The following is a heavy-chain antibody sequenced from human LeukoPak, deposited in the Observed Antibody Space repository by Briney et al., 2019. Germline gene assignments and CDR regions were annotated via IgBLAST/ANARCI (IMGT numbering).Heavy chain of an antibody. CDR1: GFTFSSYS. J-gene: IGHJ4*02. V-gene: IGHV3-21*01. D-gene: IGHD3-22*01. Sequence: GGSLRLSCAASGFTFSSYSMNWVRQAPGKGLEWVSSICSSSSYIYYADSVKGRFTISRDNAKNSLYLQMNSLRAEDTAVYYCARERYYYDSSGFDYWGQGTLVTVSS. CDR2: ICSSSSYI. CDR3: ARERYYYDSSGFDY.